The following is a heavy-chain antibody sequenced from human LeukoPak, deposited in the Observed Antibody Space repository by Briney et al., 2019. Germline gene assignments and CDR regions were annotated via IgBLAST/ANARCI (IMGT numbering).Heavy chain of an antibody. CDR1: GGSISSGDYY. Sequence: SETLSFTCTVSGGSISSGDYYWSWIRQPPGKGLEWIGYIYYSGSTYYNPSLKSRVTISLDTSENQFSLKLSSVTAADTAMYYCARGPCSGGDCYYFDYWGPGTLVTVSS. CDR3: ARGPCSGGDCYYFDY. V-gene: IGHV4-30-4*08. CDR2: IYYSGST. J-gene: IGHJ4*02. D-gene: IGHD2-21*01.